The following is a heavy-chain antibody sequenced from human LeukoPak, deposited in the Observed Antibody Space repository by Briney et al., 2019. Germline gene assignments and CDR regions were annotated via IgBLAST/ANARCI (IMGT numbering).Heavy chain of an antibody. CDR2: ITKGGSEK. D-gene: IGHD3-3*01. J-gene: IGHJ4*02. V-gene: IGHV3-7*01. CDR3: ARRYYDFWSGYYRNLDS. CDR1: GFTFTSYW. Sequence: GGSLRLSCAASGFTFTSYWMSWVRQVPGKGLEWVANITKGGSEKNYIDSVKGRFTISRDNAKNSLYLQMNSLRAEDTAVYYCARRYYDFWSGYYRNLDSWGQGTLVTV.